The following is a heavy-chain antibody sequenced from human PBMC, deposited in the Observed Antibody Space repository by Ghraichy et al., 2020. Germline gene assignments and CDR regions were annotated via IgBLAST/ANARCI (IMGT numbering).Heavy chain of an antibody. CDR1: GYTFTSYY. CDR2: INPSGGST. D-gene: IGHD6-13*01. CDR3: ATLAAAGTPLSDY. V-gene: IGHV1-46*03. Sequence: ALVKVSCKASGYTFTSYYMHWVRQAPGQGLEWMGIINPSGGSTSYAQKFQGRVTMTRDTSTSTVYMELSSLRSEDTAVYYCATLAAAGTPLSDYWGQGTLVTVSS. J-gene: IGHJ4*02.